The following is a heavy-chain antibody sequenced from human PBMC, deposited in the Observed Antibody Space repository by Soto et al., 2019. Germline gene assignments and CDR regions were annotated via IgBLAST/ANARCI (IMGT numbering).Heavy chain of an antibody. CDR3: ARCMGYDGSGYAFFDS. Sequence: EVQLVESGGGLVKPGGSLRLSCAASGFTFSGHTINWVRQAPGKGLEWVSSVSSSSSHIYYADSVKGRFTVSRDNAETSLYLQMKSLRAEDTAIYYCARCMGYDGSGYAFFDSWGQGTLVTVSS. D-gene: IGHD3-10*01. V-gene: IGHV3-21*01. CDR1: GFTFSGHT. J-gene: IGHJ4*02. CDR2: VSSSSSHI.